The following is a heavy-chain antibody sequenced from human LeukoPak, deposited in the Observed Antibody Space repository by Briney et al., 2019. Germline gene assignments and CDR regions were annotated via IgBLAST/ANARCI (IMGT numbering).Heavy chain of an antibody. CDR1: GFTFTNYA. V-gene: IGHV3-23*01. Sequence: PGGSLRLSCAASGFTFTNYAMSWVRQAPGKGLEWVSGISGKGISTYYADSVKGRFTISRDNSKSTLYLQMDSLRADYTAVYYCAKEPSWYYYYYYSIHGCGKGTTVTVSS. J-gene: IGHJ6*03. CDR3: AKEPSWYYYYYYSIHG. D-gene: IGHD2-8*02. CDR2: ISGKGIST.